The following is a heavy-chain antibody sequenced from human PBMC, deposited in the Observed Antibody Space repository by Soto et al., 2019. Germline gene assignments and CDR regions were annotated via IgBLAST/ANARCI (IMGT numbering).Heavy chain of an antibody. CDR1: GGTFSSYA. CDR3: ARDIVVVVAATPYYYYGMDV. D-gene: IGHD2-15*01. J-gene: IGHJ6*02. Sequence: QVQLVQSGAEVKKPGSSVKVSCKASGGTFSSYAISWVRQAPGQGLEWMGGIIPIFGTANYAQKFQGRVTITADESTSTDYMELSSLRSEDTAVYYCARDIVVVVAATPYYYYGMDVWGQGTTVTVSS. CDR2: IIPIFGTA. V-gene: IGHV1-69*12.